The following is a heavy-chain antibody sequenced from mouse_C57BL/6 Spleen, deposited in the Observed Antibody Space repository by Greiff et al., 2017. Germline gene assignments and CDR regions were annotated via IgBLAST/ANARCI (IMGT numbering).Heavy chain of an antibody. CDR1: GYTFTSYW. D-gene: IGHD2-3*01. CDR3: ARNDGYPYYFDY. J-gene: IGHJ2*01. V-gene: IGHV1-59*01. Sequence: QVQLQQPGAELVRPGTSVKLSCKASGYTFTSYWMHWVKQRPGQGLEWIGVIDPSDSYTNYTQKFKGKATSTVDTSSSTAYMQLSSLTSEDSAVYYGARNDGYPYYFDYWGQGTTLTVSS. CDR2: IDPSDSYT.